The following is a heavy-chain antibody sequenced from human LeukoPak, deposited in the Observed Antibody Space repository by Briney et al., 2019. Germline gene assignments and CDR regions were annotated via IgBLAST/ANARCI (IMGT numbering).Heavy chain of an antibody. CDR1: GFTFSDYY. J-gene: IGHJ4*02. CDR3: AREAPNYYDSCGYSQGVDY. CDR2: ISSSGSTI. D-gene: IGHD3-22*01. Sequence: GGSLRLSCAASGFTFSDYYMSWIRQAPGKGLEWVSYISSSGSTIYYADSVKGRFTISRNNAKNSLYLQMNSLRAEDTAVYYRAREAPNYYDSCGYSQGVDYWGQGTLVTVSS. V-gene: IGHV3-11*01.